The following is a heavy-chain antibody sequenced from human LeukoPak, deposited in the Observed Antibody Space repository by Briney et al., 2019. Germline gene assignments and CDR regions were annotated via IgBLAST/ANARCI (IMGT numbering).Heavy chain of an antibody. CDR2: MNPNSGNT. CDR1: GYTFTSYD. D-gene: IGHD3-3*01. CDR3: ARRNYDFWSGYVQAFDI. V-gene: IGHV1-8*01. Sequence: ASVKVSCKASGYTFTSYDINWVRQATGQGLEWMGWMNPNSGNTGYAQKFQGRVTMTRNTSISTAYMELSGLRSEDTAVYYCARRNYDFWSGYVQAFDIWGQGTMVTVSS. J-gene: IGHJ3*02.